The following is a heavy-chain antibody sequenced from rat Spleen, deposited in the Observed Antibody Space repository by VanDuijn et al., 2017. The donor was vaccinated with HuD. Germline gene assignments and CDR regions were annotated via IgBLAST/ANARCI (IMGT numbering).Heavy chain of an antibody. CDR1: GFTFSDYY. CDR3: ARRHYGYTDYFDY. V-gene: IGHV5-22*01. CDR2: ISYDGSGT. Sequence: EVQLVQSGGGLVQPGRSLKLSCAASGFTFSDYYMAWVRQAPKKGLEWVASISYDGSGTYYGDSVQGRFTISRDNANSSLFLQMNSLRSEDTATYYCARRHYGYTDYFDYWGQGVMVTVSS. D-gene: IGHD1-9*01. J-gene: IGHJ2*01.